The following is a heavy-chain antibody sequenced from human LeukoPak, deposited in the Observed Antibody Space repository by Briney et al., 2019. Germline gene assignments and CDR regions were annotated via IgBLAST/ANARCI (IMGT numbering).Heavy chain of an antibody. Sequence: GESLKISCKGSGYSFTSYWIGWVRQMPGKGLEWMGIIYPGDSDTRYSPSFQGQVTISADKSISTAYPQWSSLKASDTAMYYCARPLIAAAGTIDPWGQGTLVTVSS. V-gene: IGHV5-51*01. CDR1: GYSFTSYW. D-gene: IGHD6-13*01. CDR2: IYPGDSDT. J-gene: IGHJ5*02. CDR3: ARPLIAAAGTIDP.